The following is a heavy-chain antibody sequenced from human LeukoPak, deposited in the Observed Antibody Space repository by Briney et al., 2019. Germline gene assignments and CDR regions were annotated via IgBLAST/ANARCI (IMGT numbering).Heavy chain of an antibody. CDR1: GFTFRTYD. CDR2: LIWTSDTA. V-gene: IGHV3-23*01. J-gene: IGHJ1*01. CDR3: ATAHQFSFQA. D-gene: IGHD2-2*01. Sequence: GGSLRLSCAVSGFTFRTYDMTWVRRAPGQRLQWVCLIWTSDTAFYADSVKGRVTIYRDNSANTLYLQMYSLGVEDTAVYDCATAHQFSFQAWGQGTVVTVSS.